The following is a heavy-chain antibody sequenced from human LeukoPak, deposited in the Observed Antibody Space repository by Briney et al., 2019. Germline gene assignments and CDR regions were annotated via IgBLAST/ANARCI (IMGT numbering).Heavy chain of an antibody. CDR1: GGSISSYY. Sequence: KPSETLSLTCTVSGGSISSYYWSWIRQPPGKGLEWIGYIYYSGSTNYNPSLKSRVTIPEDTSQNQSSLKLSSVTAADTAVYYCARERFQEIDILTGYYYYYYYGMDVWGQGTTVTVSS. CDR3: ARERFQEIDILTGYYYYYYYGMDV. J-gene: IGHJ6*02. V-gene: IGHV4-59*12. CDR2: IYYSGST. D-gene: IGHD3-9*01.